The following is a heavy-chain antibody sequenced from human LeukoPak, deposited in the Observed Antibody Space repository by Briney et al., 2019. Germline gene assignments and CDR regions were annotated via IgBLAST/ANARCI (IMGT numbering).Heavy chain of an antibody. CDR3: ARVRPHYYESSGSRGDY. CDR2: INPNSGGT. Sequence: ASVKVSCKASGYTFTGYYMHWVRQAPGQGLEWMGRINPNSGGTNYAQKFQGRVTMTRDTSISTAYVELSRLRSDDTAVYYCARVRPHYYESSGSRGDYWGQGTLVTVSS. CDR1: GYTFTGYY. D-gene: IGHD3-22*01. J-gene: IGHJ4*02. V-gene: IGHV1-2*06.